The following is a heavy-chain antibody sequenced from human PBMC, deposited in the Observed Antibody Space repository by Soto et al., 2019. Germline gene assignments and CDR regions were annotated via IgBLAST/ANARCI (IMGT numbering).Heavy chain of an antibody. CDR2: ISGSGGST. D-gene: IGHD1-26*01. Sequence: PGGSLRLSCAAPGFTFSSYAMSWVRQAPGKGLEWVSAISGSGGSTYYADSVKGRFTISRDNSKNTLYLQMNSLGAEDTAVYHCAKNQGVELVPLATVDWFDPWGQGSVVTVPS. V-gene: IGHV3-23*01. CDR1: GFTFSSYA. CDR3: AKNQGVELVPLATVDWFDP. J-gene: IGHJ5*02.